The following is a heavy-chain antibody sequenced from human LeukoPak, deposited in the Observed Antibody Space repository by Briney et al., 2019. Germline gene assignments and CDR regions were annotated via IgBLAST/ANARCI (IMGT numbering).Heavy chain of an antibody. CDR1: GFTFSSYA. J-gene: IGHJ6*02. V-gene: IGHV4-59*12. CDR3: ARERTTVTNYYYYGMDV. D-gene: IGHD4-4*01. Sequence: GSLRLSCAASGFTFSSYAMSWVRQPPGKGLEWIGYIYYSGSTNYNPSLKSRVTISVDTSKNQFSLKLSSVTAADTAVYYCARERTTVTNYYYYGMDVWGQGTTVTVSS. CDR2: IYYSGST.